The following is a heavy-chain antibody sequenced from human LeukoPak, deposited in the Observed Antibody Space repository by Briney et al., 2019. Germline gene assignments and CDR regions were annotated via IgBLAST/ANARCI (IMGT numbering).Heavy chain of an antibody. V-gene: IGHV5-51*01. CDR1: GYIFTSYW. Sequence: GESLQISCKASGYIFTSYWIGWVRQIPGKGLEWMGIIYPGDSDTKYSPSFQGQVTISVDKSISTAYLQWSSLKASDTAIYYCARRGLGVTGTIYNWFDPWGQGTLVTVSS. CDR2: IYPGDSDT. J-gene: IGHJ5*02. CDR3: ARRGLGVTGTIYNWFDP. D-gene: IGHD1-7*01.